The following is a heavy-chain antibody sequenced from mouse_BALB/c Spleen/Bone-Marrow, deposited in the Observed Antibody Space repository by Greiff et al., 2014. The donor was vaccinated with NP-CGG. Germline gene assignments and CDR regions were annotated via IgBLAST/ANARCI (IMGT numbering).Heavy chain of an antibody. CDR2: INPYNDAT. CDR3: AREGVDYCDY. D-gene: IGHD1-1*02. Sequence: KKTCNASGYTFTSYVIHWVTQKPGQGLEWIGDINPYNDATNFNARFKGKATLTSDKSSSTAYMVLSSLTSEDYAVYYWAREGVDYCDYWGQGTTLTVSA. J-gene: IGHJ2*01. V-gene: IGHV1-14*01. CDR1: GYTFTSYV.